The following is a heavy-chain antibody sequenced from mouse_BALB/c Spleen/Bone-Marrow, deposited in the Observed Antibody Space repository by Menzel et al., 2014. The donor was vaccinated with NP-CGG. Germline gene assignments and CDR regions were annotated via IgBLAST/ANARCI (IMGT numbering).Heavy chain of an antibody. J-gene: IGHJ4*01. CDR1: DYSFTDYY. Sequence: LVKTGASVKISCKASDYSFTDYYMHWVKQTHGKSLAWIGYISCYNGATSYNQKFKGKATFTVDTSYSTAYMQFSSLTSEDSAVYYCARSEGIYYYGSSYVLDYWGKGTSVTFSS. CDR3: ARSEGIYYYGSSYVLDY. V-gene: IGHV1S34*01. D-gene: IGHD1-1*01. CDR2: ISCYNGAT.